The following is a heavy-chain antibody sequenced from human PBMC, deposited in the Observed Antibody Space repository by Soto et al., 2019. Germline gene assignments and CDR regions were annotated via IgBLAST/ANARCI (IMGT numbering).Heavy chain of an antibody. CDR1: GFTFSSYA. CDR3: ARGSEGYSSSDFDY. D-gene: IGHD6-13*01. Sequence: PGGSLRLSCAASGFTFSSYAMSWVRQAPGKGLEWVSAISGSGGSTYYADSVKGRFTISRDNSKNTLYLQMNSLRAEDTAVYYCARGSEGYSSSDFDYWGQGTLVTVSS. CDR2: ISGSGGST. V-gene: IGHV3-23*01. J-gene: IGHJ4*02.